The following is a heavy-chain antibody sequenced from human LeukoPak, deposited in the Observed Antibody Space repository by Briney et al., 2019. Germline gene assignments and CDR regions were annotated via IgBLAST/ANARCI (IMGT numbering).Heavy chain of an antibody. J-gene: IGHJ4*02. V-gene: IGHV4-59*02. CDR3: ARNAGYSDLNY. D-gene: IGHD3-22*01. CDR1: GGSVSSYY. CDR2: IYRSGAT. Sequence: SETLSLTCTVSGGSVSSYYWTWVRQPPGKGLEWIGEIYRSGATNYNPSLRSRVTVSLDKSKNQFSLRLNSVTAADTAIYYCARNAGYSDLNYWGQGVLVTVSS.